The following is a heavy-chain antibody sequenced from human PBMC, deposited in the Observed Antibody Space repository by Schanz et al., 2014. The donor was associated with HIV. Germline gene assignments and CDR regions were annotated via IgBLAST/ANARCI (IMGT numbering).Heavy chain of an antibody. J-gene: IGHJ4*02. Sequence: QGQVVQSGAEVKRPGASVTVSCKASGYTFTSYGITWVRQAPGQGLEWMGWISTYNGNTIYAQKFQGRVTMTTDTSTSTAYMDLRSLRSDDTAVYYCARGAAEMATMTPWRYWGQGTLVTVSS. CDR1: GYTFTSYG. D-gene: IGHD5-12*01. CDR2: ISTYNGNT. V-gene: IGHV1-18*01. CDR3: ARGAAEMATMTPWRY.